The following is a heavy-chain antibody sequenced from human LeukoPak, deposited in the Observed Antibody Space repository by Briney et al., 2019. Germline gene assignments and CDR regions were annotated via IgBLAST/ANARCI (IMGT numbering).Heavy chain of an antibody. CDR2: IYQSGST. V-gene: IGHV4-38-2*02. Sequence: SETLSLTCTVSGYSISSGFYWGWIRQPPGKGLRWLGSIYQSGSTSYNPSLKSRVTISVDTSKNQFSLKLSSVTAADTAVYYCARFIAAAGPDFWGQGTLVTVSS. D-gene: IGHD6-13*01. CDR3: ARFIAAAGPDF. CDR1: GYSISSGFY. J-gene: IGHJ4*02.